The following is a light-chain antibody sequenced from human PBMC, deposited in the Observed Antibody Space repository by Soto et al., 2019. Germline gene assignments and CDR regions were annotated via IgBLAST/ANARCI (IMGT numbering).Light chain of an antibody. CDR3: QVWDSSSDHPGV. V-gene: IGLV3-21*04. CDR2: YDS. J-gene: IGLJ1*01. Sequence: SSELTQPPSVSVAPGKTARITCGVNNIGSKSVHWYQRKPGQAPVLVIYYDSDRPSGIPERFSGSNSGNTATLTISRVEAGDEADYYCQVWDSSSDHPGVFGTGTKLTVL. CDR1: NIGSKS.